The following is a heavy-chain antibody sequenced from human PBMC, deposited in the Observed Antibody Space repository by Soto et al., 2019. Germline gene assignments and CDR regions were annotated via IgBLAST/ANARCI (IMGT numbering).Heavy chain of an antibody. CDR1: GFTFSNYG. D-gene: IGHD4-17*01. V-gene: IGHV3-33*01. J-gene: IGHJ4*02. Sequence: VQLVESGGGVVQPGRSLRLSCAASGFTFSNYGMHWVRQAPGKGLEWVAVIWYDGSNKYYADSVKGRFTISRDNSKNTLYLQMNSLRAEDTAVYYCARPKGTYGDYRYYFDYWGQGTLVTVSS. CDR2: IWYDGSNK. CDR3: ARPKGTYGDYRYYFDY.